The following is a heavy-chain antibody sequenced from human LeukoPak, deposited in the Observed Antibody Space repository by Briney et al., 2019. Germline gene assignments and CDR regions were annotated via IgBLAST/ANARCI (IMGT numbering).Heavy chain of an antibody. V-gene: IGHV3-7*01. CDR1: GFTFSSYW. CDR2: IKQDGSEK. CDR3: ARDHGKATITHRFDP. D-gene: IGHD5-24*01. Sequence: GGSLRLSCAVSGFTFSSYWMSWVRQAPGKGLEWVANIKQDGSEKYYVDSVKGRFTISRDNAKNSLYLQMNSLRAEDTAVYYCARDHGKATITHRFDPWGQGTLVTVSS. J-gene: IGHJ5*02.